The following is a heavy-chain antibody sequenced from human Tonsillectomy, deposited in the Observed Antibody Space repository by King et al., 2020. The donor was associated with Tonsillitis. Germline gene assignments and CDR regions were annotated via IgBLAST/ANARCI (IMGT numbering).Heavy chain of an antibody. CDR2: IQYDGSNK. CDR1: GFTFSNYG. V-gene: IGHV3-30*02. J-gene: IGHJ4*02. Sequence: VQLVESGGGVVQPGGSLRLSCAASGFTFSNYGMRWVRQAPGKGLEWVAFIQYDGSNKFYADSVKGRFTISRDNSKNTLYLQMNSLRVEVTAVYYCAKADYSSRWYVDYWGQGTLVTVSS. D-gene: IGHD6-13*01. CDR3: AKADYSSRWYVDY.